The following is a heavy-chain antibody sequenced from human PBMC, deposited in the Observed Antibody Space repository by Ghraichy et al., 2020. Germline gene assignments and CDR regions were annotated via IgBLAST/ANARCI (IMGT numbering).Heavy chain of an antibody. CDR3: ARDGDTGMPD. J-gene: IGHJ4*02. CDR2: LFYSGST. V-gene: IGHV4-59*01. CDR1: GASISNYY. Sequence: SQTLSLTCTVSGASISNYYWSWFRQSPGRGLEWIGYLFYSGSTTYNPSLKSRVTISVDTSKRQLFLKLTSVTAADTAVYYCARDGDTGMPDWGQGKLVTVSS. D-gene: IGHD5-18*01.